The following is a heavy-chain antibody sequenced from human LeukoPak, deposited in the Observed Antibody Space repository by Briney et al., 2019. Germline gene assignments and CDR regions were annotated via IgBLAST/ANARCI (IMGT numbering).Heavy chain of an antibody. D-gene: IGHD3-22*01. CDR2: ISYDGSNK. Sequence: GGSLRLSCAASGFTFSSYAMHWVRQAPGKGLEWVAVISYDGSNKYYADSVKGRFTISRDNSKNTLYLQMNSLRAEDTAVYYCARGARAHTMIVVAATPRGYNWFDPWGQGTLVTVSS. CDR1: GFTFSSYA. J-gene: IGHJ5*02. CDR3: ARGARAHTMIVVAATPRGYNWFDP. V-gene: IGHV3-30*04.